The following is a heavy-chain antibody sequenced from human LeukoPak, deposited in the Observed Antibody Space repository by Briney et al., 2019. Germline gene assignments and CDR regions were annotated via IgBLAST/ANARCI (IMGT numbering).Heavy chain of an antibody. Sequence: GGSLRLSCAASGFTFSSYAMHWVRQAPGKGLEWVAVISYDGSNKYYADSVKGRFTISRDNSKNTLYLQMNSLRAEDTAVYYCARDRVVLMVYAMADYWGQGTLVTVSS. J-gene: IGHJ4*02. CDR2: ISYDGSNK. D-gene: IGHD2-8*01. CDR3: ARDRVVLMVYAMADY. V-gene: IGHV3-30-3*01. CDR1: GFTFSSYA.